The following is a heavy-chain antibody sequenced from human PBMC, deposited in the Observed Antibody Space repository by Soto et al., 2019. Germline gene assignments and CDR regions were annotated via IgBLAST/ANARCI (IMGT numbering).Heavy chain of an antibody. CDR3: ASLLNCSGGSCYSGYFDY. D-gene: IGHD2-15*01. Sequence: SVKVSCKASGGTFSSYAISWVRQSPGQGLEWMGGIIPIFGTANYAQKFQGRVTINADESTSTAYMELSSLRSEDTAVYYCASLLNCSGGSCYSGYFDYWGQGTLVTVSS. CDR2: IIPIFGTA. V-gene: IGHV1-69*13. J-gene: IGHJ4*02. CDR1: GGTFSSYA.